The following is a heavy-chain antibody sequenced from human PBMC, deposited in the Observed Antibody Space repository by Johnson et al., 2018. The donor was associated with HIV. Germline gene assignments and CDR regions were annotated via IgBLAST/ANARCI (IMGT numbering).Heavy chain of an antibody. Sequence: QVQLVESGGGLVKPGGSLRLSCAASGFTFSDYYMSWIRQAPGKGLEWVSCISSSGSTIYYADSVKGRFTISRDNAKNSLYLQMNSLRAEDTAVYYCAGEYSSGWSDAFDIWGQGTMVTVSS. J-gene: IGHJ3*02. D-gene: IGHD3-22*01. CDR1: GFTFSDYY. V-gene: IGHV3-11*04. CDR3: AGEYSSGWSDAFDI. CDR2: ISSSGSTI.